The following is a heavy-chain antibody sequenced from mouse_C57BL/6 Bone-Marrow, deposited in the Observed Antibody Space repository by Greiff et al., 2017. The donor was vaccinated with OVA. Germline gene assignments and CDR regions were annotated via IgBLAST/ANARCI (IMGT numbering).Heavy chain of an antibody. CDR3: ARSGYGSSYWYFDV. V-gene: IGHV1-81*01. Sequence: VQLVESGAELARPGASVKLSCKASGYTFTSYGISWVKQRTGQGLEWIGEIYPRSGNTYYNEKFKGKATLTADKSSSTAYMELRSLTSEDSAVYFCARSGYGSSYWYFDVWGTGTTVTVSS. D-gene: IGHD1-1*01. CDR1: GYTFTSYG. CDR2: IYPRSGNT. J-gene: IGHJ1*03.